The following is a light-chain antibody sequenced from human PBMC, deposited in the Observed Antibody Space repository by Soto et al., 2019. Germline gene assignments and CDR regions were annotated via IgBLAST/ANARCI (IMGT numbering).Light chain of an antibody. CDR2: DAS. CDR3: QQRSNWPT. J-gene: IGKJ4*01. V-gene: IGKV3-11*01. Sequence: EIVLTQSPATMSLSPGERGTLSCRASQSVSSDLAWYQQKPCQAPRLLIYDASNSATGIPARFSGSGSGTDFTLTISSLGPEDFAVYYCQQRSNWPTFGGWTKVEIK. CDR1: QSVSSD.